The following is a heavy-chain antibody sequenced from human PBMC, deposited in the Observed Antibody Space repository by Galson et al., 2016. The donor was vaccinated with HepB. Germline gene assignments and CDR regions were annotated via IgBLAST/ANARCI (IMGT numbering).Heavy chain of an antibody. Sequence: SLRLSCAASGFTFSGYAMTWVRQAPGKGLEWVSGISGSGDSTYSADCVKGRLTISRDNSKSTLYLQMNSLRAEDTATYYCVHSLGYCSGGSCSDYWGQGTLVTVSS. V-gene: IGHV3-23*01. J-gene: IGHJ4*02. D-gene: IGHD2-15*01. CDR3: VHSLGYCSGGSCSDY. CDR2: ISGSGDST. CDR1: GFTFSGYA.